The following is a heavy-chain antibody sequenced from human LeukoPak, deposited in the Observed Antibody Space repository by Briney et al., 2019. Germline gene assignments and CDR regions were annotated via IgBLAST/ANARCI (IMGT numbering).Heavy chain of an antibody. D-gene: IGHD3-9*01. CDR2: ISSSSSNI. CDR3: ARDGGLRYFDWPFDY. CDR1: GFTFSFYS. V-gene: IGHV3-21*01. Sequence: GGSLRLSCAASGFTFSFYSIECVRQAPGKGLEWVSSISSSSSNIHYADSVKDRFTISRDNAKNSLYLQMNSLRAEDTAVYYCARDGGLRYFDWPFDYWGQGTLVTVSS. J-gene: IGHJ4*02.